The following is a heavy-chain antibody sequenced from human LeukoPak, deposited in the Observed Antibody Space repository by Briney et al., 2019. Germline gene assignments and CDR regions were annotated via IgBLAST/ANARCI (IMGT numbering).Heavy chain of an antibody. Sequence: PGGSLRLSCAASGFTFSSYSMNWVRQAPGKGLEWVSSISSSSSYIYYADSVKGRFTISRDNAKNSLYLQMNSLRAEDTAVYYCAKDSTMVRGVNDYWGQGTLVTVSS. CDR2: ISSSSSYI. J-gene: IGHJ4*02. CDR1: GFTFSSYS. V-gene: IGHV3-21*04. D-gene: IGHD3-10*01. CDR3: AKDSTMVRGVNDY.